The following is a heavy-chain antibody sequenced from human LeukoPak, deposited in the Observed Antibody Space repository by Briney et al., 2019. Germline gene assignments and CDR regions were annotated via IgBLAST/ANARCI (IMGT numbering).Heavy chain of an antibody. CDR3: GRQLGAALDY. Sequence: PSETLSLTCTVSGGSISSYYWSWIRQPPGKGLEWIGYMYYNGSPNYSPSLKSRVTISVDTSKNQFSLKLSSVTAADTAVYYCGRQLGAALDYWGQGTLVTVSS. V-gene: IGHV4-59*08. CDR2: MYYNGSP. J-gene: IGHJ4*02. CDR1: GGSISSYY. D-gene: IGHD1-26*01.